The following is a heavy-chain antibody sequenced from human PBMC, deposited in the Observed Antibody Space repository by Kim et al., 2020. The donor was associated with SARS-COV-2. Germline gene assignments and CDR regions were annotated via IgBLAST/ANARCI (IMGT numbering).Heavy chain of an antibody. J-gene: IGHJ4*02. CDR3: ARAPRGSGYDFDY. V-gene: IGHV3-21*01. Sequence: YADSVEGRYTISRDNAKNSLYLQMNSLRAEDTAVYYCARAPRGSGYDFDYWGQGTLVTVSS. D-gene: IGHD5-12*01.